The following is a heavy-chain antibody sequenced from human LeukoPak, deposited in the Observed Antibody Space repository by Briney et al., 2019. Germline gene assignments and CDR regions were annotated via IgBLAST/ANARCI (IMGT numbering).Heavy chain of an antibody. V-gene: IGHV4-59*01. D-gene: IGHD5-18*01. CDR1: GGSFSGYY. CDR3: ARITGYSYHGFDY. CDR2: IYYSGST. Sequence: PSETLSLTCAVYGGSFSGYYWSWIRQPPGKGLEWIGYIYYSGSTNYNPSLKSRVTISVDTSKNQFSLKLSSVTAADTAVYYCARITGYSYHGFDYWGQGTLVTVSS. J-gene: IGHJ4*02.